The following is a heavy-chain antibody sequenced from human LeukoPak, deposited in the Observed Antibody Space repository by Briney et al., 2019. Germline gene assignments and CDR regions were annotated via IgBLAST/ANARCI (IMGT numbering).Heavy chain of an antibody. Sequence: GGSLRLSCAASGFTFSSYWMSWVRQAPGKGLEWVSVIYSGGSTYYADSVKGRFTISRDNAKNSLYLQMNSLRAEDTAVYYCARDRGRRLDYWGQGTLVTVSS. J-gene: IGHJ4*02. CDR3: ARDRGRRLDY. CDR1: GFTFSSYW. CDR2: IYSGGST. D-gene: IGHD5-12*01. V-gene: IGHV3-66*01.